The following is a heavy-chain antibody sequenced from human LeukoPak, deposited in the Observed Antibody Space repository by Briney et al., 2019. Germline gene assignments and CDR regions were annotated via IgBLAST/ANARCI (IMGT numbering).Heavy chain of an antibody. J-gene: IGHJ4*02. CDR1: GGSFSGYY. Sequence: SETLSLTCAVYGGSFSGYYWSWIRQPPGKGLEWIWEINHSGSTNYNPSLKSRVTISVDTSKNQFSLKLSSVTAADTAVYYCARGDGYNLDYWGQGTLVTVSS. V-gene: IGHV4-34*01. D-gene: IGHD5-24*01. CDR2: INHSGST. CDR3: ARGDGYNLDY.